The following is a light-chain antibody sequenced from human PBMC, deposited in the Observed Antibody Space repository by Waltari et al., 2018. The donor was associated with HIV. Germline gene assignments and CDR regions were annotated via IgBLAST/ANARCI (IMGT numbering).Light chain of an antibody. J-gene: IGKJ1*01. V-gene: IGKV3-20*01. CDR3: QQYDDSHVT. Sequence: EIVLTQSPRLLSLSPGERTTLSCRASQSVGGNSLAWFQQKVGQPPRLLIYSASNRAAGVPDRFIGGGSGRDFSLIISRLEPEDFAVYYCQQYDDSHVTFGQGTKVEF. CDR2: SAS. CDR1: QSVGGNS.